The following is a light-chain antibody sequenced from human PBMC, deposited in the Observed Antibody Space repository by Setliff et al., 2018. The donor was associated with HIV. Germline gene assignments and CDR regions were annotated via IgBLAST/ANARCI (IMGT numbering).Light chain of an antibody. CDR1: SSDVGGYKY. Sequence: QSVLTQPASVSGSPGQSIIISCTGTSSDVGGYKYASWYQQHPAKAPKLLIYEVNNRPSGVSNRFSGSKSDNTAFLTISGLQAEDEADYYCSSYTSSPTLYVFGTGTRSPS. CDR3: SSYTSSPTLYV. V-gene: IGLV2-14*01. CDR2: EVN. J-gene: IGLJ1*01.